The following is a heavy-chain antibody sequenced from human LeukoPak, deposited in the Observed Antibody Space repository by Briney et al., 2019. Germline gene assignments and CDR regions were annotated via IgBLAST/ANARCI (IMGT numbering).Heavy chain of an antibody. CDR2: ISSGSSTI. V-gene: IGHV3-48*01. J-gene: IGHJ4*02. CDR1: GFIFSTYS. D-gene: IGHD3-10*01. Sequence: GGSLRLSCAASGFIFSTYSMNWVRQAPGKGLEWISYISSGSSTIYYTDSVRGRFTISRDNAKNSLYLQMNNLRAGDTAVYYCARDSPRFSYWGQGTLVTVSS. CDR3: ARDSPRFSY.